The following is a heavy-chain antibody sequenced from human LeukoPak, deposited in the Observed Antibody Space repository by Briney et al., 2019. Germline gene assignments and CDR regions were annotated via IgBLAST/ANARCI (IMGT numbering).Heavy chain of an antibody. V-gene: IGHV1-2*06. CDR1: GYTFTGYY. J-gene: IGHJ4*02. D-gene: IGHD2-15*01. CDR2: INPNSGGT. CDR3: ARELGYCSGGSCYDRRNCGGDCYRKDY. Sequence: PGASVKVSCKASGYTFTGYYMHWVRQAPGQGLEWMGRINPNSGGTNYAQKFQGRVTMTRDTSISTAYMELSRLRSDDTAVYYCARELGYCSGGSCYDRRNCGGDCYRKDYWGQGTLVTVSS.